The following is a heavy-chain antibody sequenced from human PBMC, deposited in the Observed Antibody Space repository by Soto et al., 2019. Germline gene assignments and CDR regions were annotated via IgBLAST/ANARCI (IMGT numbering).Heavy chain of an antibody. CDR3: ARDQGSGYDFWSGYYANYYYYMDV. Sequence: SETLSLTCTVSGGSLSSYYWSWIRQPPGKGLEWIGYIYYSGSTNYNPSLKSRVTISVDTSKNQFSLKLSSVTAADTAVYYCARDQGSGYDFWSGYYANYYYYMDVWGKGTTVTVSS. V-gene: IGHV4-59*01. CDR2: IYYSGST. CDR1: GGSLSSYY. D-gene: IGHD3-3*01. J-gene: IGHJ6*03.